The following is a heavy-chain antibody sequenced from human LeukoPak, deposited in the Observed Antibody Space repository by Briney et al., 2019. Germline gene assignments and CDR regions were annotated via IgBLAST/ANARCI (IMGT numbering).Heavy chain of an antibody. CDR2: ITGGHCPT. CDR3: SRDPIGDYVGAFES. V-gene: IGHV3-23*01. D-gene: IGHD4-17*01. J-gene: IGHJ5*01. Sequence: GGSLRLSCAASGFTFSNFAMTWVRQAPGKGLEWVSSITGGHCPTYYTDSVKGRFTISRDNSKNTLYLQMNSLRADDTAVYYCSRDPIGDYVGAFESWGQGALVTHSP. CDR1: GFTFSNFA.